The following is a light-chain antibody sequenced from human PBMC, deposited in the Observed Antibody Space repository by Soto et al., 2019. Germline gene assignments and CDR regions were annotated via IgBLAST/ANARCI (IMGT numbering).Light chain of an antibody. CDR3: QQYNNWPPDRT. CDR2: GAS. CDR1: QSVSSN. J-gene: IGKJ1*01. Sequence: EIVMTQSPATLSVSPGERATLSCRASQSVSSNLAWYQQKPGQAPRLLIYGASTRATGIPARFSRSGSWTDFTLTISRLLSEDFAIYFCQQYNNWPPDRTFGQGTKVEIK. V-gene: IGKV3-15*01.